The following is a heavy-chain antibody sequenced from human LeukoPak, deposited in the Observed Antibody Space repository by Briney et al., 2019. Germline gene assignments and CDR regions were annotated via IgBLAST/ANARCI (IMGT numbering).Heavy chain of an antibody. CDR1: GYTFTSYD. Sequence: ASVKVSCKASGYTFTSYDINWVRQAPGQGLEWMGGIIPIFGTANYAQKFQGRVTITTDESTSTAYMELSSLRSEDTAVYYCARGFPRRGYYYYYMDVWGKGTTVTVSS. CDR3: ARGFPRRGYYYYYMDV. V-gene: IGHV1-69*05. CDR2: IIPIFGTA. D-gene: IGHD2/OR15-2a*01. J-gene: IGHJ6*03.